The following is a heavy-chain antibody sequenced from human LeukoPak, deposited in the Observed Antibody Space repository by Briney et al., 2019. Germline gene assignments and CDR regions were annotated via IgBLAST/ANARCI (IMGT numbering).Heavy chain of an antibody. Sequence: GGSLRLSCAASGFTFSSYGMHWVRQAPGKGLEWVAVISYDGSNKYYADSVKGRFTISRDNSKNTLYLQMNSLRAEDTAIYYCARVSYSDILTGYWLDYWGQGTLVIVSS. J-gene: IGHJ4*02. V-gene: IGHV3-30*03. CDR2: ISYDGSNK. D-gene: IGHD3-9*01. CDR3: ARVSYSDILTGYWLDY. CDR1: GFTFSSYG.